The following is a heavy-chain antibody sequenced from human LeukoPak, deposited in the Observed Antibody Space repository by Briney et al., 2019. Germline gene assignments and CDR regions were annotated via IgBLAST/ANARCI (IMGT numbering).Heavy chain of an antibody. CDR3: ARHIDTRWFDP. V-gene: IGHV4-61*08. D-gene: IGHD2-15*01. J-gene: IGHJ5*02. CDR2: IYYSGST. Sequence: PSETLSLTCTVSGGSISSGGYYWSWIRQPPGKGLEWIGYIYYSGSTNYNPSLKSRVTISVDTSKNQFSLKLSSVTAADTAVYYCARHIDTRWFDPWGQGTLVTVSS. CDR1: GGSISSGGYY.